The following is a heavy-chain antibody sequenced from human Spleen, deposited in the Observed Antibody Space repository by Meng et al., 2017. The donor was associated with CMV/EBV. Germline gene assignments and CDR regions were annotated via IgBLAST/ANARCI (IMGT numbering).Heavy chain of an antibody. CDR1: GYSISSGYY. J-gene: IGHJ4*02. Sequence: SENLSLTCTVSGYSISSGYYWGWIRQPPGKGLEWLGSIYHSGSTYYNPSLKSRVTITVDTSKNQFSLKLRSVTAADTAVYYCARVYGDYLIGEEYWGQGTLVTVSS. CDR3: ARVYGDYLIGEEY. CDR2: IYHSGST. V-gene: IGHV4-38-2*02. D-gene: IGHD4-17*01.